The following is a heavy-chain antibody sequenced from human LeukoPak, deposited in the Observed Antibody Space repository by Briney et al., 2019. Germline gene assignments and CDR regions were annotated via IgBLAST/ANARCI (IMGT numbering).Heavy chain of an antibody. CDR2: INPSGGST. CDR3: ARGGNKYSSGWYEDY. D-gene: IGHD6-19*01. V-gene: IGHV1-46*01. CDR1: GYTFTSYY. J-gene: IGHJ4*02. Sequence: ASVKVSCKASGYTFTSYYMHWVRQAPGQGLEWMGIINPSGGSTSYAQKFQGRVTMTRDTSTSTAYMELSSLRSEDTAVYYCARGGNKYSSGWYEDYWGQGTLVTVSS.